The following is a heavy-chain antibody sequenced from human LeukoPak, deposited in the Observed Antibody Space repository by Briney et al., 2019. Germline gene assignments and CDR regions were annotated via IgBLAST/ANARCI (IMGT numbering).Heavy chain of an antibody. Sequence: ASVKVSCKASGYTFTSYDINWVRQATGQGLEWMGWMNPNSGNTGYAQKFQGRVTMTRNTSISTAYMELSSLRSEDTAVYYCARADTAMVRVDYYGMDVWGQGTTVTVSS. V-gene: IGHV1-8*01. CDR2: MNPNSGNT. J-gene: IGHJ6*02. D-gene: IGHD5-18*01. CDR3: ARADTAMVRVDYYGMDV. CDR1: GYTFTSYD.